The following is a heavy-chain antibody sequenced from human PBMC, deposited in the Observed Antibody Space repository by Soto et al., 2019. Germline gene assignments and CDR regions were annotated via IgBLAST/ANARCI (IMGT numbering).Heavy chain of an antibody. Sequence: ASVKGSCKASGYTFTGYYMHWVRQAPGQGLEWMGWINPNSGGTNYAQKFQGWVTMTRDTSISTAYMELSRLRSDDTAVYYCATDYCSGGSCYGYYGMDVWGQGTTVTVSS. CDR2: INPNSGGT. CDR3: ATDYCSGGSCYGYYGMDV. V-gene: IGHV1-2*04. D-gene: IGHD2-15*01. CDR1: GYTFTGYY. J-gene: IGHJ6*02.